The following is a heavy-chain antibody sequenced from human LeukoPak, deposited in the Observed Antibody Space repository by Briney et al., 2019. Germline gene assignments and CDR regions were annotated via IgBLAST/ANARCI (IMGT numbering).Heavy chain of an antibody. CDR1: GGSISSYY. CDR3: ARSRSRLLWFGVTYYYYYMDV. V-gene: IGHV4-59*01. D-gene: IGHD3-10*01. J-gene: IGHJ6*03. CDR2: IYYSGST. Sequence: SETLSLTCTVSGGSISSYYWSWIRQPPGKGLEWIGYIYYSGSTNYNPSLKSRVTISVDTSKNQFSLKLSSVTAADTAVYYCARSRSRLLWFGVTYYYYYMDVWGKGTTVTISS.